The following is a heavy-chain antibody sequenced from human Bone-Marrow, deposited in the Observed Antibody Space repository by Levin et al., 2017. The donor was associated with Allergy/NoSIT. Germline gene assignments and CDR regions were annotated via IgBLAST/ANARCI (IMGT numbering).Heavy chain of an antibody. CDR3: AKEGLSGSSTYMDV. J-gene: IGHJ6*03. D-gene: IGHD3-10*01. CDR1: GFTFSTYA. V-gene: IGHV3-23*01. CDR2: FSGNGGKT. Sequence: GGSLRLSCAASGFTFSTYAMSWVRQAPGKGLEWVSTFSGNGGKTFYSDSAKGRFTISRDNSENTLFLQMNGLRVEDTAVYYCAKEGLSGSSTYMDVWGKGTTVTVSS.